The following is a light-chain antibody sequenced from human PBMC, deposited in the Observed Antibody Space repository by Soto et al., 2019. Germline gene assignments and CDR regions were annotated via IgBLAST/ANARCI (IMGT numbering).Light chain of an antibody. CDR1: SGHSSYA. J-gene: IGLJ2*01. Sequence: QLVLTQSPSASASLGASVKLTGTLSSGHSSYAIAWHQQQPEKGPRYLMKVNSDGSHTKGDGIPDRFSGSSSGAERYLTISSLQSEDEADYYCQTWGTGIRVFGGGTKLTVL. CDR3: QTWGTGIRV. V-gene: IGLV4-69*01. CDR2: VNSDGSH.